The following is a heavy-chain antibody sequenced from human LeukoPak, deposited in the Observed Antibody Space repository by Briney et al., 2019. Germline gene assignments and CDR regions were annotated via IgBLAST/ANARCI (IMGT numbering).Heavy chain of an antibody. D-gene: IGHD6-13*01. CDR2: ISWNSGTR. J-gene: IGHJ4*02. CDR1: GFTFDDYA. CDR3: AKDINSSPGRGTYYFDY. V-gene: IGHV3-9*01. Sequence: GGSLRLSCAASGFTFDDYAMHWVRQAPGKGLEWVSGISWNSGTRGYAGSVKGRFIISRDNAKTSLYLQMNSLRAEDTALYYCAKDINSSPGRGTYYFDYWGQGTLVTVSS.